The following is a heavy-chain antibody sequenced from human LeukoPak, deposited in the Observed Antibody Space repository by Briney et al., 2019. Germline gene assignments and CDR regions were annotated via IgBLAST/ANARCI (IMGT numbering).Heavy chain of an antibody. CDR2: ISGSGDST. CDR1: GFTFSSYA. J-gene: IGHJ4*02. V-gene: IGHV3-23*01. CDR3: ARDSSLNY. Sequence: GGSLRLSCAASGFTFSSYAMSWVRQAPGKGLEWVSGISGSGDSTYYADSVKGRFTISRDNAKNTLYLQMNSLRAEDTAVYYCARDSSLNYWGQGTLVTVSS.